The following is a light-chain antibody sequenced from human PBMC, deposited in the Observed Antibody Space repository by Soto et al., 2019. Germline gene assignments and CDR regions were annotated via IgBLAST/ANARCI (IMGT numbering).Light chain of an antibody. CDR3: QQYGSSPPLT. V-gene: IGKV3-20*01. J-gene: IGKJ4*01. CDR2: GAS. Sequence: EIVLTQSPGTLSLSPGERATLSCRASQSVSSSYLAWYQQKPGQAPRLLIYGASSRATGIPDRFSGSGSGTDFTLTISRLEPEDFAVCYCQQYGSSPPLTFGGGTKVDIK. CDR1: QSVSSSY.